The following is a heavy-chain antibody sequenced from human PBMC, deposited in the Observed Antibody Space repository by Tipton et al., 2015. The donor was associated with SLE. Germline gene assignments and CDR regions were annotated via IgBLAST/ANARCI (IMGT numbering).Heavy chain of an antibody. D-gene: IGHD3-3*01. CDR2: SSWDGGST. CDR1: GFTFDDYA. J-gene: IGHJ6*03. CDR3: AKDGEPFWSGYYTDYYYYMDV. V-gene: IGHV3-43D*04. Sequence: SLRLSCAASGFTFDDYAMHWVRQAPGKGLEWVSLSSWDGGSTYYADSGKGRFTISRDNSKNSLYLQMNSLRAEDTALYYCAKDGEPFWSGYYTDYYYYMDVWGKGTAVTVSS.